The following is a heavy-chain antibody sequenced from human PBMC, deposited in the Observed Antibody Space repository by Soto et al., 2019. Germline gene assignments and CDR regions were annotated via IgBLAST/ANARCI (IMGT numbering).Heavy chain of an antibody. J-gene: IGHJ4*02. Sequence: ASVKVSCKASGYTFTSYGISWVRQAPGQGLEWMGWISAYNGNTNYAQKLQGRVTMTTDTSTSTAYMELRSLRSDDTAVYYCAREGYCSGGSCYSGFPDYWGQGTLVTVSS. CDR2: ISAYNGNT. CDR1: GYTFTSYG. D-gene: IGHD2-15*01. CDR3: AREGYCSGGSCYSGFPDY. V-gene: IGHV1-18*01.